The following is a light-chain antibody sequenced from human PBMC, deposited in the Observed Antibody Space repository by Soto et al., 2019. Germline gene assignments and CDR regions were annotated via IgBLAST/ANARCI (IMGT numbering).Light chain of an antibody. CDR2: RTS. V-gene: IGKV3-15*01. J-gene: IGKJ5*01. CDR3: QQYNNWPPIT. CDR1: QSISSN. Sequence: IVVTQSAATLSVYPGERATLSCRASQSISSNLAWYQQKPGQAPRLLMFRTSSRATGFPARFSGSGSGTEFNLTISSLQSEDFAVYYCQQYNNWPPITFGQGTRLEIK.